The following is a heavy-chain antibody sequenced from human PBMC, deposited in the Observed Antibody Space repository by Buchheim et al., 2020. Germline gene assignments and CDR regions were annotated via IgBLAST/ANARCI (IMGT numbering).Heavy chain of an antibody. D-gene: IGHD3-22*01. J-gene: IGHJ5*02. CDR2: IYHSGST. Sequence: QLQLQESGSGLVKPSQTLSLTCAVSGCSISSGGYSWSWIRQPPGKGLEWIGYIYHSGSTYYNPSLKSRVTISVDRSKNQFSLKLSSVTAADTAVYYCAREYYDSSGYYSGWFDPWGQGTL. V-gene: IGHV4-30-2*01. CDR1: GCSISSGGYS. CDR3: AREYYDSSGYYSGWFDP.